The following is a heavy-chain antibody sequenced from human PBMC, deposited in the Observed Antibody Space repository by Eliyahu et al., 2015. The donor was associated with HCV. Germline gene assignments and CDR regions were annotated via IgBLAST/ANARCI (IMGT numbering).Heavy chain of an antibody. D-gene: IGHD6-13*01. CDR2: ISYTGSNA. J-gene: IGHJ4*02. CDR3: AKDSSSLIDY. Sequence: QVQLMXSGGGVVQPGRSXXLSXAASGFTFSDYGMHWVRQAPGKGLEWVSFISYTGSNAYYGDSVKGRFTISRDNSKNTLYLQMNSLRAEDTAVYYCAKDSSSLIDYWGQGTLVTVSS. V-gene: IGHV3-30*18. CDR1: GFTFSDYG.